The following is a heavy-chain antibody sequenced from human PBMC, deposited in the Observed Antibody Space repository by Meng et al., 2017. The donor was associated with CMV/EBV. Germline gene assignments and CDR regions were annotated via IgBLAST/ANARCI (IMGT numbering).Heavy chain of an antibody. CDR2: IIPIFGTA. D-gene: IGHD5-18*01. Sequence: SVKVSCKASGGTFSSYAISWVRQAPGQGLEWTGGIIPIFGTANYAQKFQGRVTITTDESTSTAYMELSSLRSEDTAVYYCARVELNTAMSGYGMDVWGQGTTVTVSS. CDR1: GGTFSSYA. V-gene: IGHV1-69*05. CDR3: ARVELNTAMSGYGMDV. J-gene: IGHJ6*02.